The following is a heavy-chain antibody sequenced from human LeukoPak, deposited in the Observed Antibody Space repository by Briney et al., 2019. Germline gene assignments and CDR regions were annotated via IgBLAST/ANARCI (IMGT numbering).Heavy chain of an antibody. D-gene: IGHD5-12*01. CDR2: INTNSGGT. Sequence: ASVKVSCKPSGYTSTGFYIHWVRQAPGHGLEWMGWINTNSGGTNYAQKFQSRVTMTRETSISTAYMELSRLRSDDTAVYYCARVRGVGGYDFYGAFDIWGQGTMVTVSS. J-gene: IGHJ3*02. CDR3: ARVRGVGGYDFYGAFDI. CDR1: GYTSTGFY. V-gene: IGHV1-2*02.